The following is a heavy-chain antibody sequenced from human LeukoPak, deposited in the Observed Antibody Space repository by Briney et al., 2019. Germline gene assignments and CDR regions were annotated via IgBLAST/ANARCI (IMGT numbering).Heavy chain of an antibody. CDR1: GGSISSYY. CDR2: IYYSGST. Sequence: IPSETLSLTCTVSGGSISSYYWSWIRQPPGKGLEWIGYIYYSGSTNYNPSLKSRVTISVDTSKNQFSLKLSSVTAADTAVYYCARHGRKYYFDYWGQGTLVTVSS. V-gene: IGHV4-59*08. CDR3: ARHGRKYYFDY. D-gene: IGHD1-1*01. J-gene: IGHJ4*02.